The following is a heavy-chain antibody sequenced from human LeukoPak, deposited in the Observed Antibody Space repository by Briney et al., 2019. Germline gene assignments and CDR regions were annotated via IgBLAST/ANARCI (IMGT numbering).Heavy chain of an antibody. CDR3: ARVAADGTDHNYYHYYGMDV. CDR2: SYYSGRP. V-gene: IGHV4-59*01. Sequence: SETLSLTCTVSGCSISSYYWSWLRQPPGKGLEWMGYSYYSGRPNYNHSLQSRVTISVDTSKSQFSLQLISATDADADVYYCARVAADGTDHNYYHYYGMDVWGQGTTVTVSS. J-gene: IGHJ6*02. CDR1: GCSISSYY. D-gene: IGHD6-13*01.